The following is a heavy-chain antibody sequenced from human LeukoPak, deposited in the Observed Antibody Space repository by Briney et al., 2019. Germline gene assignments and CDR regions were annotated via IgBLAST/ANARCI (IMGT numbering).Heavy chain of an antibody. D-gene: IGHD6-13*01. Sequence: GGSLRLSCAASGFTFSDYWMHWVRQAPGRGLVWVSRISSDGSSTSYADPVKGRFTISRDNAKNTLYLQMNSLRAEDTAVYYCATTPDSNWYYFDYWGQGALVTVSS. V-gene: IGHV3-74*01. CDR2: ISSDGSST. CDR1: GFTFSDYW. J-gene: IGHJ4*02. CDR3: ATTPDSNWYYFDY.